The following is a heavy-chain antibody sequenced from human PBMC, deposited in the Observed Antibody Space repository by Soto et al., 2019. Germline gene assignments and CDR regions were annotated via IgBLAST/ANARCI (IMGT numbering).Heavy chain of an antibody. Sequence: GGSLRLSCEASGFTFSNFGMNWVRQAPGKGLEWVARVWYDGSSKYYVDSVKGRFTISRDNSKETVYLQMNSLRAEDTGVYYCSREIDSNYAGMALWRHATTVPAS. D-gene: IGHD4-4*01. CDR2: VWYDGSSK. CDR3: SREIDSNYAGMAL. CDR1: GFTFSNFG. V-gene: IGHV3-33*01. J-gene: IGHJ6*02.